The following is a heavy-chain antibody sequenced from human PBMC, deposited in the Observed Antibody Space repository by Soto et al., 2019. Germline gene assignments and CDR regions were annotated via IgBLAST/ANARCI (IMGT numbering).Heavy chain of an antibody. Sequence: PSETLSLTCTVSGGSISSYYWSWIRQPPGKGLEWIGYIYYSGSTNYNPSLKSRVTISVDTSKNQFSLKLSSVTAADTAVYYCARVSFDFWRGPHAQSYLAVWSKRTTVTVSA. J-gene: IGHJ6*04. V-gene: IGHV4-59*01. D-gene: IGHD3-3*01. CDR3: ARVSFDFWRGPHAQSYLAV. CDR2: IYYSGST. CDR1: GGSISSYY.